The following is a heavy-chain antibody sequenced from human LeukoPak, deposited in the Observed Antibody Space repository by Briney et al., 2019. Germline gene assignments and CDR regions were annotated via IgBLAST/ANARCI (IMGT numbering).Heavy chain of an antibody. J-gene: IGHJ4*02. D-gene: IGHD2-2*01. Sequence: GGSLRLSCVASGFTFSSYAMSWARQAPGKGLEWVSVIYSGGSTYYADSVKGRFTISRDNSKNTLYLQMNSLRAEDTAVYYCARLYCSSTSCYPYYFDYWGQGTLDTVSS. CDR3: ARLYCSSTSCYPYYFDY. CDR2: IYSGGST. V-gene: IGHV3-53*01. CDR1: GFTFSSYA.